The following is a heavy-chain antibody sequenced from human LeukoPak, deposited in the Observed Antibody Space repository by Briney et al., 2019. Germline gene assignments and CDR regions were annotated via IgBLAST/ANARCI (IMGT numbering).Heavy chain of an antibody. CDR3: ARDSAELLWFGELPPVAFDI. V-gene: IGHV1-2*02. CDR1: GYTFTGYY. J-gene: IGHJ3*02. Sequence: GASVKVSCKASGYTFTGYYMHWVRQAPGQGLEWMGWINPNSGGTNYAQKFQGRVTMTRDTSISTAYMELSRLRSDDTAVYYCARDSAELLWFGELPPVAFDIWGQGTMVTVSS. CDR2: INPNSGGT. D-gene: IGHD3-10*01.